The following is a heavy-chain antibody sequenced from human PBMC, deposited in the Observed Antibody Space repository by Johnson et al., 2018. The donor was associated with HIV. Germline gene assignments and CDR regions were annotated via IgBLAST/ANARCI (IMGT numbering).Heavy chain of an antibody. CDR2: ISYDGSNK. CDR1: GFTFSSYA. V-gene: IGHV3-30-3*01. Sequence: QVQLVESGGGVVQPGRSLRLSCAASGFTFSSYAMHWVRQAPGKGLEWVAVISYDGSNKYYADSVKGRVTISRDNAKNSLYLQMNSLRAEDTAVYYCASTLTGDLDIWGQGTMVTVSS. CDR3: ASTLTGDLDI. D-gene: IGHD7-27*01. J-gene: IGHJ3*02.